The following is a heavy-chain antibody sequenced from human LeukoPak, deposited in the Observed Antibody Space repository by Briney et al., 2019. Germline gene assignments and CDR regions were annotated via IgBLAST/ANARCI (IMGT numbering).Heavy chain of an antibody. J-gene: IGHJ4*02. V-gene: IGHV1-2*02. CDR2: IYTKGSGT. CDR1: GYTFTGYF. CDR3: ARGLDGSSGCHY. Sequence: EGSVSLSCTASGYTFTGYFMHWVRQAPGEGLEWVGCIYTKGSGTNYDQKFQGRLIMTRDKSTSKEYFELSRLRSDATAVDYCARGLDGSSGCHYWGQGTLVTVSS. D-gene: IGHD6-19*01.